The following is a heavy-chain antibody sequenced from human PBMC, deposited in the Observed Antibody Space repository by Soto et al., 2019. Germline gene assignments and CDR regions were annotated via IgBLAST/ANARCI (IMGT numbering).Heavy chain of an antibody. Sequence: GASVKVSCKASGYTFTSYGISWVRQAPGQGLEWMGWISAYNGNTNYAQKLQGRVTMTTDTSTSTAYTELRSLRSDDTAVYYCARADGSGSYSLFDYWGQGTLVTVSS. J-gene: IGHJ4*02. CDR1: GYTFTSYG. CDR3: ARADGSGSYSLFDY. V-gene: IGHV1-18*01. D-gene: IGHD3-10*01. CDR2: ISAYNGNT.